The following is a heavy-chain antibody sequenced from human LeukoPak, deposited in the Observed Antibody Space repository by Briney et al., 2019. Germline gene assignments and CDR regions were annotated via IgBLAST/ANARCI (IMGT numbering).Heavy chain of an antibody. D-gene: IGHD2-21*02. CDR2: ISGSGGST. J-gene: IGHJ4*02. Sequence: GGSLRLSCAASGFTFSSYGMSWVRQAPGKGLEWVSAISGSGGSTYYADSVKGRLTISRDNSKNTLYLQMNSLRAEDTAVYYCARNSRTYCGGDCYSYYFDYWGQGTLVTVSS. CDR3: ARNSRTYCGGDCYSYYFDY. V-gene: IGHV3-23*01. CDR1: GFTFSSYG.